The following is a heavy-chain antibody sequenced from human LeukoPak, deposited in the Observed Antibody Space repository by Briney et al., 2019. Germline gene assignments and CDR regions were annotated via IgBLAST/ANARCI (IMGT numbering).Heavy chain of an antibody. CDR1: GFTFSSYA. J-gene: IGHJ4*02. Sequence: GGSLRLSCGASGFTFSSYAMSWVRRAPGKGLEWVSDISGSGGSTDYADSVRGRFTISRDNSKSTLYLQMNSLRVEDTAVYYCARDLAWGAFDYWGQGTLVTVSS. CDR2: ISGSGGST. D-gene: IGHD3-16*01. CDR3: ARDLAWGAFDY. V-gene: IGHV3-23*01.